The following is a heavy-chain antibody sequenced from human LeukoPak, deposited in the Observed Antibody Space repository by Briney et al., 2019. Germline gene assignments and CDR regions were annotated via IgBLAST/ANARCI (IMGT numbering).Heavy chain of an antibody. CDR2: ISSSSSYI. J-gene: IGHJ4*02. V-gene: IGHV3-21*01. D-gene: IGHD4-17*01. Sequence: GGSLRLSCAASGFTFSSYSMNWVRQAPGKGLEWVSSISSSSSYIYYADSVKGRFTISRDNSKNTLYLQTNSLRAEDTAVYYCARELGLIETTVTRLDYWGQGPLVTLPS. CDR3: ARELGLIETTVTRLDY. CDR1: GFTFSSYS.